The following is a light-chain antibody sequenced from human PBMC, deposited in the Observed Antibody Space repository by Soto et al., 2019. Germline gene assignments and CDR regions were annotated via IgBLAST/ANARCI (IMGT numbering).Light chain of an antibody. J-gene: IGKJ1*01. Sequence: EIVMTQSPATLSVSPGERATLSCRASQSVSSNLAWYQQKPDQAPRLLISGASTRATGIPARFSGSGSGTEFTLTISSLQSEDFAVYYCQQYNNWPTWTFGQGTKVEIK. CDR1: QSVSSN. CDR2: GAS. V-gene: IGKV3-15*01. CDR3: QQYNNWPTWT.